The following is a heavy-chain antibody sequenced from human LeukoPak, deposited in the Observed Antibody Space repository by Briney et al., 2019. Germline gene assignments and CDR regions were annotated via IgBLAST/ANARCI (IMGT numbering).Heavy chain of an antibody. CDR1: GGSISSGDYY. J-gene: IGHJ3*02. CDR2: IYYSGST. D-gene: IGHD3-3*01. Sequence: PSQTLSLTCTVSGGSISSGDYYWSWIRQPPGKGLEWIGYIYYSGSTYYNPSHKSRVTISVDTSKNQFSLKLSSVTAADTAVYYCARDLTIFGVDTTGAFDIWGQGTMVTVSS. V-gene: IGHV4-30-4*08. CDR3: ARDLTIFGVDTTGAFDI.